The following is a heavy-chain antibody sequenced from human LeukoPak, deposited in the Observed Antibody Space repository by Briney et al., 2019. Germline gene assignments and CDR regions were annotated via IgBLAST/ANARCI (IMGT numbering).Heavy chain of an antibody. CDR3: ARDQGDTRPRNDAFDI. Sequence: PSETLSLTCIVSGGSISSGGYYWSWIRQHPGKGLEWIGYIYYSGSTYYNPSLKSRVTISVDTSKNQFSLKLSSVTAADTAVYYCARDQGDTRPRNDAFDIWGQGTMVTVSS. V-gene: IGHV4-31*03. CDR1: GGSISSGGYY. D-gene: IGHD1-14*01. J-gene: IGHJ3*02. CDR2: IYYSGST.